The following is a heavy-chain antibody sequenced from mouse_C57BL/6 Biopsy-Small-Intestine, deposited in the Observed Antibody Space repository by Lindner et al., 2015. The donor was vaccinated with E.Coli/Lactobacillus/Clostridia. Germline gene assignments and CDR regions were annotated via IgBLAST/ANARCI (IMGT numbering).Heavy chain of an antibody. CDR3: ARDDCGSNICYMSLDYHYYNGLDV. CDR1: GYTFTTYY. D-gene: IGHD1-1*01. CDR2: IHPGDGTT. V-gene: IGHV1-59*01. J-gene: IGHJ1*01. Sequence: SVKVSCKASGYTFTTYYMHWVRQAPGQGLEWMAMIHPGDGTTSYAHKFQGRVSMTRDTSTSTVYMELSSLTSEDTAVYYCARDDCGSNICYMSLDYHYYNGLDVWGQGTTVTVSS.